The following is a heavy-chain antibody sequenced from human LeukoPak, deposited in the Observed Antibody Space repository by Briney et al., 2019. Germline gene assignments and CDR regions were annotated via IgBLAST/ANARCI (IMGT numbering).Heavy chain of an antibody. D-gene: IGHD3-22*01. Sequence: GGSLRLSFAASGFTFGSYAMSWVRQAPGKGLEWVSGISTSGGSSSCADSVKGRFTISRDNPSNTLDMEMNSLRAEDTALYYCAIMHPYYDGSGYWVQWGQGTLVTVSS. J-gene: IGHJ4*02. CDR2: ISTSGGSS. CDR1: GFTFGSYA. CDR3: AIMHPYYDGSGYWVQ. V-gene: IGHV3-23*01.